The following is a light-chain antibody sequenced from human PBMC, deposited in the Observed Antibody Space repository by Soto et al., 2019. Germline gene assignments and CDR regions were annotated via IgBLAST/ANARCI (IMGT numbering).Light chain of an antibody. CDR2: EVS. CDR1: SSDVGAYTY. J-gene: IGLJ1*01. CDR3: SSYTSSSTFYV. Sequence: QSALTQPASVSGSPGQSITISCTGTSSDVGAYTYVSWYQHHPGKAPKLIIYEVSNRPSGVSNRFSGSKSGNTASLTISGLQAEDEADYYCSSYTSSSTFYVFGTGTKVTVL. V-gene: IGLV2-14*01.